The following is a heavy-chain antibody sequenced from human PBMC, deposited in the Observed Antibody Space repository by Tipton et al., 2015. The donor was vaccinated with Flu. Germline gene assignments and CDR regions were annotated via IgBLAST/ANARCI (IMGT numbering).Heavy chain of an antibody. Sequence: GLVKPSGILSLTCTASGGSMSSFYWSWIRQPAGKGLEFIGRIYTSGTSNYNPSLKSRVAMSIDTSKSQFSLKLKSVTAADTAIYYCARASGSGTYVIFDCWGQGTLVTVSS. J-gene: IGHJ4*02. CDR1: GGSMSSFY. D-gene: IGHD3-10*01. V-gene: IGHV4-4*07. CDR2: IYTSGTS. CDR3: ARASGSGTYVIFDC.